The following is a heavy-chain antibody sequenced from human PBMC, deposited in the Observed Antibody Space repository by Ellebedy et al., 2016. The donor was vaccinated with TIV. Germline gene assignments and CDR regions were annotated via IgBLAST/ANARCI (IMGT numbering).Heavy chain of an antibody. CDR3: AKLAFSWGSWFDS. CDR1: GGAISSNTYY. D-gene: IGHD2/OR15-2a*01. V-gene: IGHV4-39*01. J-gene: IGHJ5*01. CDR2: INYSGTT. Sequence: MPSETLSLTCTVTGGAISSNTYYWAWIRQPPGKGLEWIGRINYSGTTSYNASLKSRIVITVDMSKNQFPLILSSVTAADTAVYYCAKLAFSWGSWFDSWGQGTLVTVSS.